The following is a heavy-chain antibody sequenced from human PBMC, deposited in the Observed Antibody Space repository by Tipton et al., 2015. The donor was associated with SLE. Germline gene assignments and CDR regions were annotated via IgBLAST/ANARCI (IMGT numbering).Heavy chain of an antibody. V-gene: IGHV4-39*01. CDR2: IYYSGST. CDR1: GGTISSSSYY. CDR3: ARHRASSGFD. Sequence: TLSLTCTVSGGTISSSSYYWGWIRQPPGKGLEWIGSIYYSGSTYYNPSLKSRVTISVDTSKNQFSLKLSSVTAADTAVYYCARHRASSGFDWGQGTLVTVSS. J-gene: IGHJ4*02. D-gene: IGHD3-22*01.